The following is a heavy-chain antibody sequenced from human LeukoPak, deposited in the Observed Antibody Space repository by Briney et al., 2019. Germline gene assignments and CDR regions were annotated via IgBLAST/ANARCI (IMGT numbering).Heavy chain of an antibody. D-gene: IGHD3-16*02. CDR3: ARGITFGGVIEPFDY. Sequence: GGSLRLSCAASGFTFDDYAMHWVRQAPGKGLEWVSGISWNSGSIGYADSVKGRFTISRDNSKNTLYLQMGSLRAEDMAVYYCARGITFGGVIEPFDYWGQGTLVTVSS. J-gene: IGHJ4*02. CDR1: GFTFDDYA. V-gene: IGHV3-9*03. CDR2: ISWNSGSI.